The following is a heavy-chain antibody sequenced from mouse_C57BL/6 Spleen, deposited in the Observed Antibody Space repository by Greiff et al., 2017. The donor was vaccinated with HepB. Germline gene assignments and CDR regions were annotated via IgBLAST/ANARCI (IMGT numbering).Heavy chain of an antibody. D-gene: IGHD2-4*01. V-gene: IGHV5-16*01. CDR3: ARDGDYGYYFDY. CDR1: GFTFSDYY. J-gene: IGHJ2*01. CDR2: INYDGSST. Sequence: EVQLMESEGGLVQPGSSMKLSCTASGFTFSDYYMAWVRQVPEKGLEWVANINYDGSSTYYLDSLKSRFIISRDNAKNILYLQMSSLKSEDTATYYCARDGDYGYYFDYWGQGTTLTVSS.